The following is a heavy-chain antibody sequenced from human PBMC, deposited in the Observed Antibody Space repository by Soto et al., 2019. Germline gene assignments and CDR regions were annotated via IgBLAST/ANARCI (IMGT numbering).Heavy chain of an antibody. CDR2: TYYSGST. D-gene: IGHD3-3*01. V-gene: IGHV4-39*01. CDR3: ARGNDCCSGYYAPPSPPGFFDY. CDR1: GGSISSSSYY. J-gene: IGHJ4*01. Sequence: QLQLQESGPGLVKPSETLSLTCTVSGGSISSSSYYWGWIRQPPGKGLEWIGSTYYSGSTYYNPSLKSRVTTNVDTSKNPFSMKLRCVTAADTAVYYCARGNDCCSGYYAPPSPPGFFDYWGQGTPVTVSS.